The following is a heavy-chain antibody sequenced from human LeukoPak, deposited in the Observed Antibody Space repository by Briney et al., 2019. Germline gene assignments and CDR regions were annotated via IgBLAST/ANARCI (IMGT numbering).Heavy chain of an antibody. Sequence: GGSLRLSCAASGFTFNTYAMTWVRQAPGKGLEWVSSISSSSSYIYYADSVKGRFTISRDNAKNSLYLQMNSLRAEDTAVYYCARARGIYGDRREDYWGQGTLVTVSS. D-gene: IGHD4-17*01. V-gene: IGHV3-21*01. J-gene: IGHJ4*02. CDR1: GFTFNTYA. CDR2: ISSSSSYI. CDR3: ARARGIYGDRREDY.